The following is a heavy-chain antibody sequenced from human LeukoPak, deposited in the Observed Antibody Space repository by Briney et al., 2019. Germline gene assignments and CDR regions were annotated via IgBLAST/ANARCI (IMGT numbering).Heavy chain of an antibody. Sequence: ASVKVSCKASGYTFTSYYTHWVRRAPGQGLEWMGWINPNSGGTNYAQEFQGRVTMTRDTSITTAYMELSTLRSDDTAVYYCALIGDHAWFDPWGQGTLVTVSS. D-gene: IGHD3-10*01. CDR1: GYTFTSYY. CDR2: INPNSGGT. CDR3: ALIGDHAWFDP. V-gene: IGHV1-2*02. J-gene: IGHJ5*02.